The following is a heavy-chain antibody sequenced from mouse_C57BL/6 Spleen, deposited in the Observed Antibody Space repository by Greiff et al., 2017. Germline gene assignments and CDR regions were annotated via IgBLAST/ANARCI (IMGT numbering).Heavy chain of an antibody. J-gene: IGHJ3*01. CDR2: ISDGGSYT. V-gene: IGHV5-4*01. D-gene: IGHD1-1*02. CDR1: GFTFSSYA. CDR3: ARDMVPFAY. Sequence: EVQLQESGGGLVKPGGSLKLSCAASGFTFSSYAMSWVRQTPEKRLEWVATISDGGSYTYYPDNVKGRFTISRDNAKNNLYLQMSHLKSEDTAMYYCARDMVPFAYWGQGTLVTVSA.